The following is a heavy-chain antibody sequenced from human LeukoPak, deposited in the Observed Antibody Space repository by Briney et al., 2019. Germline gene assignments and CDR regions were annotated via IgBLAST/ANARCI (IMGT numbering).Heavy chain of an antibody. CDR2: IKEDGSEK. CDR1: GFTFSTYW. CDR3: VRGTGY. V-gene: IGHV3-7*01. J-gene: IGHJ4*02. Sequence: GGSLRLSCAASGFTFSTYWMSWVRQAPGKGLEWVANIKEDGSEKYYVDSVKGRFTISRDNAKNSLYLQMSSLRADDTAVYYCVRGTGYWGQGTLVTVSS.